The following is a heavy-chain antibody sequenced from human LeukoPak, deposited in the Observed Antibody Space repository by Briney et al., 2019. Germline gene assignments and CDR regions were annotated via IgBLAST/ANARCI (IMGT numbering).Heavy chain of an antibody. CDR1: GGSISSYY. Sequence: SETLSLTCTVPGGSISSYYWNWIRQPAGKGLEWIGHIYSSGTTNYSPSLKSRVTISVDKSKNHFSLKLSSVTAADTAVYYCARESAYDSSLDYWGQGTLVTVSS. CDR3: ARESAYDSSLDY. J-gene: IGHJ4*02. D-gene: IGHD5-12*01. CDR2: IYSSGTT. V-gene: IGHV4-4*07.